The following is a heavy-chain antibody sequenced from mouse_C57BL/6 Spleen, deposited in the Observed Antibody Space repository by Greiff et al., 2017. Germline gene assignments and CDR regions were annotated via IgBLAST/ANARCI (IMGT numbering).Heavy chain of an antibody. CDR1: GFTFSSYA. V-gene: IGHV5-4*01. J-gene: IGHJ1*03. CDR3: GREEGYFDV. CDR2: ISDGGSYT. Sequence: EVQVVESGGGLVKPGGSLKLSCAASGFTFSSYAMSWVRQTPEKRLEWVATISDGGSYTYYPDNVKGRFSISRDNAKNNLYLQMSHLKSEDAAMYYGGREEGYFDVWGTGTTVTVSS.